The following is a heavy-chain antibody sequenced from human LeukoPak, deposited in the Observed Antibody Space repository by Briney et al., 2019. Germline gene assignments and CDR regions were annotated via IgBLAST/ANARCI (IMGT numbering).Heavy chain of an antibody. Sequence: GGSLRLSCAASGFTFSNYAMSWVRQAPGKGLEWVSAISSRGGTTYYTDSVKGRFTISRDNSKNTLYLQMDSLRTDDTAVYYCAKDYPWDDLWRPYPSMDVWGKGNSVTVSS. J-gene: IGHJ6*03. D-gene: IGHD3-3*01. V-gene: IGHV3-23*01. CDR2: ISSRGGTT. CDR1: GFTFSNYA. CDR3: AKDYPWDDLWRPYPSMDV.